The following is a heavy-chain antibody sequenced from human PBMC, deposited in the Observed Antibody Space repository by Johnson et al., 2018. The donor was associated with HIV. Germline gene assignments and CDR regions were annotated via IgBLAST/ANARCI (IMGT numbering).Heavy chain of an antibody. CDR1: GFTFDDYG. D-gene: IGHD3-10*01. CDR3: ARGRITMVRGVTEDAFDI. J-gene: IGHJ3*02. Sequence: VQLVESGGGVVRPGGSLRLSCAASGFTFDDYGMSWVRQAPGKGLEWVSGINWNGGSTGYADYVKGRFTISRDNAKNSLYLQMNSLRAEYTALYYYARGRITMVRGVTEDAFDIWGQGTMVTVSS. V-gene: IGHV3-20*04. CDR2: INWNGGST.